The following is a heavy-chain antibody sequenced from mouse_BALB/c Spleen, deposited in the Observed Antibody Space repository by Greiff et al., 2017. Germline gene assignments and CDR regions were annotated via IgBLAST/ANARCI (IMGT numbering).Heavy chain of an antibody. V-gene: IGHV1-4*01. CDR2: INPSSGYT. Sequence: QVQLQQSGAELARPGASVKMSCKASGYTFTSYTMHWVKQRPGQGLEWIGYINPSSGYTNYNQKFKDKATLTADKSSSTAYMQLSSLTSEDSAVYYCAKGGSTMIFELYAMDYWGQGTSVTVSA. D-gene: IGHD2-4*01. CDR1: GYTFTSYT. CDR3: AKGGSTMIFELYAMDY. J-gene: IGHJ4*01.